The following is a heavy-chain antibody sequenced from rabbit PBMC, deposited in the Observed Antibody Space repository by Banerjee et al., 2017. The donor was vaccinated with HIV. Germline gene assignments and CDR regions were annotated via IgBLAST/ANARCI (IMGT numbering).Heavy chain of an antibody. J-gene: IGHJ4*01. CDR1: GFTFSSSYY. CDR3: ARDLAGVIGWNFNL. V-gene: IGHV1S45*01. Sequence: QEQLVESGGGLVQPGASLTLTCTASGFTFSSSYYMSWVRQAPGKGLEWIGCMHTSSGSKWYANWAKGRFTISKASWTTVTLQMTSLTAADTASYFCARDLAGVIGWNFNLWGPGTLVTVS. D-gene: IGHD4-1*01. CDR2: MHTSSGSK.